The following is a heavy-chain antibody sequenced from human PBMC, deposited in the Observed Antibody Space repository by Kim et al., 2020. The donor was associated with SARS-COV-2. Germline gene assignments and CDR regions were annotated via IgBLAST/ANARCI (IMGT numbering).Heavy chain of an antibody. V-gene: IGHV4-4*02. CDR2: ISHKGTT. J-gene: IGHJ5*02. Sequence: SETLSLTCDVSGGSITSNHWWSWIRQTTGKRLGWIGEISHKGTTNYNPSFKSRVTISVDTSKSQFSLNLYSVTAADAAMYFCVGEVLWPQNWFDSWCQG. CDR3: VGEVLWPQNWFDS. CDR1: GGSITSNHW. D-gene: IGHD2-8*02.